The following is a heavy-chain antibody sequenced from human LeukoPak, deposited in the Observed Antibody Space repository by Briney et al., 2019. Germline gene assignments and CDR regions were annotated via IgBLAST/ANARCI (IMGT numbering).Heavy chain of an antibody. J-gene: IGHJ5*02. V-gene: IGHV4-39*01. CDR2: IYYSGST. CDR3: AAQWLERLNWFDP. Sequence: PSETLSLTCTVPGGSISSSSYYWGWIRQPPGKGLEWIGSIYYSGSTYYNPSLKSRVTISVDTSKNQFSLKLSSVTAADTAVYYCAAQWLERLNWFDPWGQGTLVTVSS. CDR1: GGSISSSSYY. D-gene: IGHD6-19*01.